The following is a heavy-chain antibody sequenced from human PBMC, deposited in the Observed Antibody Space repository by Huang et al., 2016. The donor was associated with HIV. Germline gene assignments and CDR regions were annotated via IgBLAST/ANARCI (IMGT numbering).Heavy chain of an antibody. V-gene: IGHV4-39*01. CDR3: AGQGRIVGIPAAPLRFDP. CDR1: GGSISRSSYY. J-gene: IGHJ5*02. Sequence: QLQLQESGPGLVKPSETLSLTCSVSGGSISRSSYYGGWIRQPPGQGLEWIGSSYYRRNTDYNPSLKILVTISGDTSKNQFSLKLSSGTAADTAVYYCAGQGRIVGIPAAPLRFDPWGQGTLVSVSS. CDR2: SYYRRNT. D-gene: IGHD6-13*01.